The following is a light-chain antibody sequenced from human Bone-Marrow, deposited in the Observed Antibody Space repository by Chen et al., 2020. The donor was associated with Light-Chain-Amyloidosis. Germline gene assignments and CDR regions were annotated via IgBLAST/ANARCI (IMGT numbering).Light chain of an antibody. Sequence: DIQMIQSPSTLSASVGDRVTITCRASQSISSRLAWYQQKPGKAPKLLIYKASSLESGVPSRFSGSGSGTEFTLTISSLQPDDFATYYCQQYNSYPWTFGPGTKVEIK. V-gene: IGKV1-5*03. CDR2: KAS. CDR3: QQYNSYPWT. CDR1: QSISSR. J-gene: IGKJ1*01.